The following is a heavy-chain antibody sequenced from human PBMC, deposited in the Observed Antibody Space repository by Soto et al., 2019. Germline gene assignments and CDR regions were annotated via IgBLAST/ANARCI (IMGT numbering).Heavy chain of an antibody. Sequence: QVQLVQSGAEVKKPGASVKVSCKASGYTFNSYGISWVRQAPGQGLEWMGWISTYNGNTNYAQKRQDRVTMTTDTSTSTAYMELRSLRSDDTAVYYCARDPIVVVINGYYGMDVWGQGTTVTVSS. CDR2: ISTYNGNT. D-gene: IGHD3-22*01. J-gene: IGHJ6*02. CDR3: ARDPIVVVINGYYGMDV. CDR1: GYTFNSYG. V-gene: IGHV1-18*01.